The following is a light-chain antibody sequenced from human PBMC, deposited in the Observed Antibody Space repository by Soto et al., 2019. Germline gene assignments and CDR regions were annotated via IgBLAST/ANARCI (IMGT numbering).Light chain of an antibody. Sequence: DIQLTHSPSFLSASVGDRVTITCRASQTISSWLAWYQQKPGQAPKLLIYKASTLKSGVPSRFSGSGSGTEFTLTISSLQPDDFATYYCQHYNSYSEAFGQGTKVDIK. V-gene: IGKV1-5*03. CDR3: QHYNSYSEA. J-gene: IGKJ1*01. CDR2: KAS. CDR1: QTISSW.